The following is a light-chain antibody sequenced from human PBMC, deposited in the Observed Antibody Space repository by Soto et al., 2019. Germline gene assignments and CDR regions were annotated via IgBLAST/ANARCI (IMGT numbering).Light chain of an antibody. CDR3: QHLKTYLRWT. CDR2: AAS. J-gene: IGKJ1*01. Sequence: DIQLTQSPSFLSPSLGDRVTITCRARQGISSYLAWYHQKPGKAPKLLIYAASTLQSGVPSRFSGSGSWTEFTLTIGSLQPEDFATYYCQHLKTYLRWTFGQGTKVDIK. CDR1: QGISSY. V-gene: IGKV1-9*01.